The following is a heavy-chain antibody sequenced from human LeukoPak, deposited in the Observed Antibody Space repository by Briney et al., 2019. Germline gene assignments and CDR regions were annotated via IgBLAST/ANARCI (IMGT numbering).Heavy chain of an antibody. CDR2: ISGSGGST. CDR3: AKDRKYGCIHPDDAFDI. V-gene: IGHV3-23*01. CDR1: GFTFTSYA. J-gene: IGHJ3*02. Sequence: QPGGSLRLSCAASGFTFTSYAMSWVRQAPGKGLEWVSAISGSGGSTYYADSVKGRFTISRDNSKNTLCLQMNSLGAEDTAAYYCAKDRKYGCIHPDDAFDIWGQGTMVTVSS. D-gene: IGHD5-18*01.